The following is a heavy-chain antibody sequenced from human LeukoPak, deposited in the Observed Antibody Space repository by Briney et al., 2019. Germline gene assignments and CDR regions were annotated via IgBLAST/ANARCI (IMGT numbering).Heavy chain of an antibody. V-gene: IGHV3-23*01. Sequence: HPGRSLRLSCAASGFTFSNFGMHWVRQAPGKGLEWVSAISGSGGSTYYADSVKGRFTISRDNSKNTLYLQMNSLRAEDTAVYYCAKDPGDYWGQGTLVTVSS. CDR2: ISGSGGST. CDR1: GFTFSNFG. CDR3: AKDPGDY. J-gene: IGHJ4*02.